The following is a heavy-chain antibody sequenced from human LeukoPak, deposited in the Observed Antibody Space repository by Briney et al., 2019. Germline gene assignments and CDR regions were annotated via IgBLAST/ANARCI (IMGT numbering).Heavy chain of an antibody. CDR3: AKRPYGSGGGHFDH. CDR2: ITTTVGDT. V-gene: IGHV3-23*01. D-gene: IGHD3-10*01. J-gene: IGHJ4*02. CDR1: GFTFTDYA. Sequence: GGSLRLSCVASGFTFTDYAMTWVRQPPGRRLEWVSTITTTVGDTHYADSVKGRFTVSRDDSKGTLFLQMNSLRAEDTGGYYCAKRPYGSGGGHFDHWGQGPLAIVSS.